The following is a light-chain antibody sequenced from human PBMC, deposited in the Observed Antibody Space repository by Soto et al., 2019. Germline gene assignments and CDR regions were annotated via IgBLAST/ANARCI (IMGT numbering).Light chain of an antibody. J-gene: IGLJ2*01. CDR2: SHN. CDR3: AAWDDSLNGVV. CDR1: SSNIGANT. Sequence: QSVLTQPPSASGTPGQRVTISCSGSSSNIGANTVNWYQQLPGTAPKLLIYSHNQRPSGVPDRFSASKSGTSASLAISGLQFEDEADYYCAAWDDSLNGVVFGGGTKLTVL. V-gene: IGLV1-44*01.